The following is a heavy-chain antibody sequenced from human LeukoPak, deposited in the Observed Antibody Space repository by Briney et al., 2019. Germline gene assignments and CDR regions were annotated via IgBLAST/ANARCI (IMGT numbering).Heavy chain of an antibody. V-gene: IGHV4-59*12. Sequence: SETLSLTCTVSGGSISSYYWSWIRQPPGKGLEWIGYIYYSGSTYYNPSLKSRVTISVDTSKNQFSLKLSSVTAADTAVYYCATTNWNSVYWGQGTLVTVSS. CDR1: GGSISSYY. J-gene: IGHJ4*02. CDR3: ATTNWNSVY. D-gene: IGHD1-1*01. CDR2: IYYSGST.